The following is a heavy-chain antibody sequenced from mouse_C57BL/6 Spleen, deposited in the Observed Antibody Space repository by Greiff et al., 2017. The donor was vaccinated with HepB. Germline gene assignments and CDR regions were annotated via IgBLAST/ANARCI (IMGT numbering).Heavy chain of an antibody. J-gene: IGHJ2*01. Sequence: VQLQESGPELVKPGASVKISCKASGYTFTDYYINWVKQRPGQGLEWIGWIFPGSGSTYYNEKFKGKATLTVDKSSSTAYMLLSSLTSEDSAVYFCARWGYGSSYNYFDYWGQGTTLTVSS. CDR3: ARWGYGSSYNYFDY. CDR1: GYTFTDYY. D-gene: IGHD1-1*01. V-gene: IGHV1-75*01. CDR2: IFPGSGST.